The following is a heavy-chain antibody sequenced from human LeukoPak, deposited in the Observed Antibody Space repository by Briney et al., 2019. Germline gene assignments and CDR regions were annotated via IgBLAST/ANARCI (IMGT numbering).Heavy chain of an antibody. J-gene: IGHJ4*02. Sequence: PSETLSLTCDVYGGSFSGYYWSWIRQPPGKGLEWIGEINHSGSTNYNPSLKSRVTISVDTSKNQFSLKLSSVTAADTAVYYCARIVYYDSSGYFYHFDYWGQGTLVTVSS. CDR1: GGSFSGYY. D-gene: IGHD3-22*01. V-gene: IGHV4-34*01. CDR3: ARIVYYDSSGYFYHFDY. CDR2: INHSGST.